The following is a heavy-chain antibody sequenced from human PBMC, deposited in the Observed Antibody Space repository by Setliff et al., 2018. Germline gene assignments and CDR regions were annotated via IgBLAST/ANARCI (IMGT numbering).Heavy chain of an antibody. CDR2: IYTDGST. D-gene: IGHD3-22*01. Sequence: SETLSLTCTVSDDSISSRHYYWSWIRQSAGKGLECIGRIYTDGSTKYNPSLNSRVALSIDTSKNQFSLRLSSVTAADTAVYYCARAHTWSLPNDNSGYPGWFDPWGQGTLVTVSS. J-gene: IGHJ5*02. V-gene: IGHV4-61*02. CDR3: ARAHTWSLPNDNSGYPGWFDP. CDR1: DDSISSRHYY.